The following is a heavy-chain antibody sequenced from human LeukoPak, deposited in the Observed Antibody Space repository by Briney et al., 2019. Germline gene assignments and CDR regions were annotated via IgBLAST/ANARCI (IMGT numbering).Heavy chain of an antibody. CDR3: ARDLGNWNDRWFDP. J-gene: IGHJ5*02. V-gene: IGHV1-3*01. Sequence: ASVTVSFKASGYTSTIYAMHWVRQAPGQRREWMGWINAGNGNTKYSQKFQGRVTITRDTSASTAYMELSSLRSEDTAVYYCARDLGNWNDRWFDPWGQGTLVTVSS. CDR2: INAGNGNT. D-gene: IGHD1-20*01. CDR1: GYTSTIYA.